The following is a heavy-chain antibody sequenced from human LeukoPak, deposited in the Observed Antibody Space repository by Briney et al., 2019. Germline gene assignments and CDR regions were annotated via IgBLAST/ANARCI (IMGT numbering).Heavy chain of an antibody. J-gene: IGHJ4*02. V-gene: IGHV4-59*08. CDR1: GGSISSYY. D-gene: IGHD6-6*01. CDR3: ARHRRAARGHFDY. Sequence: SETLSLTCSVSGGSISSYYWSWIRQPPGKGLEWIGYIYYSGSTNYNPSLKSRVTISVDTSKNQFSLKLSSVTAADTAVYYCARHRRAARGHFDYWGQGTLVTDSS. CDR2: IYYSGST.